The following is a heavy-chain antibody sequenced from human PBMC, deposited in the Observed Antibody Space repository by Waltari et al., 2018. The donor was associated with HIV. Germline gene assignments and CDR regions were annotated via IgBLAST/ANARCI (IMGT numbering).Heavy chain of an antibody. CDR3: ARDLPAGYSGYYYYGMDV. Sequence: QVQLQESGPGLVKPSGTLSLTCAVSGYSISSGYYWGWIRQPPGKGLAWIGSIYHSGSPSYTPSLKSRVTISVDTSKNQFSLKLSSVTAADTAVYYCARDLPAGYSGYYYYGMDVWGQGTTVTVSS. CDR1: GYSISSGYY. V-gene: IGHV4-38-2*02. D-gene: IGHD3-9*01. J-gene: IGHJ6*02. CDR2: IYHSGSP.